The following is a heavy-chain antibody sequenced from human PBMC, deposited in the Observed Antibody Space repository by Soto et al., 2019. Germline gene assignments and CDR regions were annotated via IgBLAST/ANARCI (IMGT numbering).Heavy chain of an antibody. J-gene: IGHJ3*01. CDR3: TRWQYSGFDV. V-gene: IGHV6-1*01. Sequence: SQALSLTCAISGASFSSNGVAWNWIRQSPSRGLEWLGRTYYRSKWYNDYAGSVKSRITVNIDTTNNQFSLQLSSVTPEDTAVYCSTRWQYSGFDVWGQGTMVTVAS. CDR2: TYYRSKWYN. D-gene: IGHD2-15*01. CDR1: GASFSSNGVA.